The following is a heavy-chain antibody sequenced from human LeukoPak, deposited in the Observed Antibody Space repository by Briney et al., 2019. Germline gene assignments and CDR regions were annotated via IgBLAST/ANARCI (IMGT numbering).Heavy chain of an antibody. J-gene: IGHJ3*02. CDR1: GFTFSSYG. Sequence: GRSLRLSCAASGFTFSSYGMHWVRQAPGKGLEWVAVIWYDGRNKYYADSVKGRFTISRDNSKNTLYLQMNSLRAEDTAVYYCAKGELELRPDAFDIWGQGTMVTVSS. CDR2: IWYDGRNK. CDR3: AKGELELRPDAFDI. D-gene: IGHD1-7*01. V-gene: IGHV3-33*06.